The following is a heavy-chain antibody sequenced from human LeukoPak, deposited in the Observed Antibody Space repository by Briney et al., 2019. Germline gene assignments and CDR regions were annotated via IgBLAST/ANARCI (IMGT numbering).Heavy chain of an antibody. CDR1: GGSFSGYY. CDR3: ARGYSSSED. CDR2: INHSGST. D-gene: IGHD6-6*01. J-gene: IGHJ4*02. Sequence: SETLSLTCAVYGGSFSGYYWSWIRQPPGKGLEWIGEINHSGSTNYNPSLKSRVTISVDTSKNQFSLKLSSVTAADTAVYYWARGYSSSEDWGQGTLVTVSS. V-gene: IGHV4-34*01.